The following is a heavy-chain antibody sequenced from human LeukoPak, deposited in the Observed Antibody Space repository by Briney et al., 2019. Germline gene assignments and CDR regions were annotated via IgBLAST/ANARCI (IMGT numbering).Heavy chain of an antibody. D-gene: IGHD6-13*01. CDR2: ISYDGSNK. J-gene: IGHJ6*02. CDR3: AREGSSWYGGYYYYGMDV. Sequence: GRSLRLSCAASGFTFSSYAMHWVRQAPGKGLEWVAVISYDGSNKYYADSVKGRFTISRDNSKNTLYLQMNSLRAEDTAVYYCAREGSSWYGGYYYYGMDVWGQGTTVTVSS. CDR1: GFTFSSYA. V-gene: IGHV3-30-3*01.